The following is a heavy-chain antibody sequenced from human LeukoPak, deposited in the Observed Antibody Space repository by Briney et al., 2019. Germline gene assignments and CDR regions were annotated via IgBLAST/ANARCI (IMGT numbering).Heavy chain of an antibody. CDR3: AREGDTAMADDAFDI. V-gene: IGHV3-7*01. J-gene: IGHJ3*02. Sequence: SGGSLRLSCAASGFTFSSYWMTWVRQAPGKGLEWVANIKQDGSEKYYVDSVKGRFTISRDNAKNSLYLQMNSLRAEDTAVYYCAREGDTAMADDAFDIWGQGTMVTVSS. CDR2: IKQDGSEK. D-gene: IGHD5-18*01. CDR1: GFTFSSYW.